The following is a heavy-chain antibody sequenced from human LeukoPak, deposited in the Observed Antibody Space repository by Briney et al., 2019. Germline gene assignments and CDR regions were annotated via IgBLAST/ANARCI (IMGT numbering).Heavy chain of an antibody. Sequence: GGSLRLSCAASGFTFRDYYMSWIRQAPGKGLEWVSYISSSSSYTNYTDSVKGRFTISRDNAKNSLYLQMNSLRAEDTAVYYCASFVYDYGDYWGQGTLVTVSS. D-gene: IGHD2/OR15-2a*01. CDR3: ASFVYDYGDY. J-gene: IGHJ4*02. CDR2: ISSSSSYT. CDR1: GFTFRDYY. V-gene: IGHV3-11*06.